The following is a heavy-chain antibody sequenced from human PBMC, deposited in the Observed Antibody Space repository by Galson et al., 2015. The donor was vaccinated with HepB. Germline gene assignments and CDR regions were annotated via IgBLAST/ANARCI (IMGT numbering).Heavy chain of an antibody. CDR3: AKGGDIWNGYYIDS. J-gene: IGHJ4*02. CDR1: GYTFTGYY. CDR2: IIPNSGGT. V-gene: IGHV1-2*02. D-gene: IGHD3-3*01. Sequence: SVKVSCKASGYTFTGYYMHWVRQAPGQGLEWMGWIIPNSGGTKYAQKFQGRVTMTRDTSIRTAYMELSRLRSDDTAVYYCAKGGDIWNGYYIDSWGQGTLVTVSP.